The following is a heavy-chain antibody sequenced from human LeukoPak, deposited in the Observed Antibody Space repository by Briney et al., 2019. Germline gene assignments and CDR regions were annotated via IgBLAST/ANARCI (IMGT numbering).Heavy chain of an antibody. J-gene: IGHJ4*02. CDR2: INSSGTTK. CDR1: GFTFSWYE. V-gene: IGHV3-48*03. CDR3: ARGSYSSGYYFDY. D-gene: IGHD6-19*01. Sequence: GGSLTLSRSASGFTFSWYEMKWVRPASGMGREWLSYINSSGTTKYYAGSLKGRFTISRDNAKNSLYRQMNSLRAEDTAVNYCARGSYSSGYYFDYWGQGTLVTVSS.